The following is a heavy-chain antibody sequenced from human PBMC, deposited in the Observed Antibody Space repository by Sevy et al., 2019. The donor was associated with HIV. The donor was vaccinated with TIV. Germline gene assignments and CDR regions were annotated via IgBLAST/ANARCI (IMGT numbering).Heavy chain of an antibody. CDR3: VRARAADFSF. J-gene: IGHJ4*02. V-gene: IGHV3-7*01. Sequence: GGSLRLSCAASGFTLSNYYMSWVRQAPGKGLEWVADIKQVGSRKYYVDSVKGRFTISRDNARNLVLLQRNSLGVEDAALYYCVRARAADFSFWGQGTLVTVSS. CDR2: IKQVGSRK. D-gene: IGHD6-13*01. CDR1: GFTLSNYY.